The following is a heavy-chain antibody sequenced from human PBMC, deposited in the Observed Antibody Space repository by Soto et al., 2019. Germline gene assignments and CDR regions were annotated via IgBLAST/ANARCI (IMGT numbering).Heavy chain of an antibody. V-gene: IGHV4-31*03. Sequence: QVQLQESGPGLVKPSQTLSLTCTVSGGSISSGGYYWSWIRQHPGKGLEWIGYIYYSGSTYYNPSLKSRVSISVDSSTNQFSLKLCDVTSADTAVYYCARYHSSLVGSMGSYFDYCGQGTLVTVSS. D-gene: IGHD2-8*02. CDR2: IYYSGST. J-gene: IGHJ4*02. CDR1: GGSISSGGYY. CDR3: ARYHSSLVGSMGSYFDY.